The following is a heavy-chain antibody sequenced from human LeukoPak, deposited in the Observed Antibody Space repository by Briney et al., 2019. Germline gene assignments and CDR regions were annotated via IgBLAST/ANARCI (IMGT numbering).Heavy chain of an antibody. CDR2: INHSGST. Sequence: PSGTLSLTCAVSGGSISSGNWWSWVRQPPGKGLEWIGEINHSGSTNYNPSLKSRVTISVDTSKNQFSLKLSSVTAADAAVYYCASGSYYYYYYYMDVWGKGTTVTISS. CDR1: GGSISSGNW. V-gene: IGHV4-4*02. D-gene: IGHD1-26*01. J-gene: IGHJ6*03. CDR3: ASGSYYYYYYYMDV.